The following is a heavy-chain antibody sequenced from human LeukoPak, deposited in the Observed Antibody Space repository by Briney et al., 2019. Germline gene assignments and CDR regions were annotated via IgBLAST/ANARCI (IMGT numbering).Heavy chain of an antibody. Sequence: ASVKVSCKASGGTFSSYASSWLRQAPGQGREWMGGIIPLFGTANYAQKFQGRVTITADDSTSTAYMELSSLRSEDTAVYYCARDSSGYYNWFDPWGQGTLVTVSS. CDR2: IIPLFGTA. V-gene: IGHV1-69*13. CDR1: GGTFSSYA. D-gene: IGHD3-22*01. CDR3: ARDSSGYYNWFDP. J-gene: IGHJ5*02.